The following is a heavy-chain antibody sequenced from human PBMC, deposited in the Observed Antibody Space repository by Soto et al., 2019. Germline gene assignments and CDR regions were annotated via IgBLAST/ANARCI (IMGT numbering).Heavy chain of an antibody. D-gene: IGHD3-3*01. V-gene: IGHV3-30*18. CDR3: AKETIFGVVIAY. CDR2: ISYDGSNK. J-gene: IGHJ4*02. CDR1: CFTFSSYG. Sequence: QVQLVESGGGVVQPGRSLRLSCAASCFTFSSYGMHWVLQAPGKGLEWVAVISYDGSNKYYAESVKGRCTISRDNAKNTLYMQMNSLRAEDTAVYYCAKETIFGVVIAYWGQRTLVTVSS.